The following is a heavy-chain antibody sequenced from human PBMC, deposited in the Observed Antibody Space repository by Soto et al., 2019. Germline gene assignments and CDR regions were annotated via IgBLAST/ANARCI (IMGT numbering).Heavy chain of an antibody. J-gene: IGHJ5*02. CDR1: GGSISSGGYS. Sequence: SETLSLTCAVSGGSISSGGYSWSWIRQPPGKGLEWIGYIYNSGSTYYNPSLKSRVTISVDRSKNQFSLKLNSVTAADTAVYYCARVPDRWGQGTLVTVS. CDR2: IYNSGST. CDR3: ARVPDR. V-gene: IGHV4-30-2*01. D-gene: IGHD2-2*01.